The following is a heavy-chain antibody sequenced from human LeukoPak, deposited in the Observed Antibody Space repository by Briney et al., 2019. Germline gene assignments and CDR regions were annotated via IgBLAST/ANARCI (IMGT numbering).Heavy chain of an antibody. CDR3: ARDRKQQLVYEGYFDY. Sequence: GASVKVSCKASGGTFSSYAISWVRQAPGQGLEWMGGIIPIFGTANYAQKFQGRVTITADESTSTAYMELSSLRSEDTAVYYCARDRKQQLVYEGYFDYWGQGTLVTVSS. V-gene: IGHV1-69*01. D-gene: IGHD6-13*01. CDR2: IIPIFGTA. CDR1: GGTFSSYA. J-gene: IGHJ4*02.